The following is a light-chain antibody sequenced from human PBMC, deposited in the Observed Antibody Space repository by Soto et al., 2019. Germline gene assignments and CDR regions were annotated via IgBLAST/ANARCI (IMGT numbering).Light chain of an antibody. CDR3: CAYAGSYTVL. CDR2: NVG. Sequence: QSALTQPRSVSGSPGQSVTISCTGTSSDVGAYEYVSWYQQHPGKVPKLMMFNVGKRPAGVPDRFSGSKSGNTASLSISGLQAEDEADYYCCAYAGSYTVLFGGGTKLTVL. CDR1: SSDVGAYEY. J-gene: IGLJ2*01. V-gene: IGLV2-11*01.